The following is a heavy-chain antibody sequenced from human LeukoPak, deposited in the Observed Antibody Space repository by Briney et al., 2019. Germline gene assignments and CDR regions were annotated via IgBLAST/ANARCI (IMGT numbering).Heavy chain of an antibody. Sequence: SGGSLRLSCAASGFTFDDYAMHWVRQAPGKGLEGVSLISWDGGSTYYADSVKGRFTISRDNSKNSPYLQMNSLRAEDTALYYCAKDGGSGSYYNGWFDPWGQGTLVTVSS. CDR3: AKDGGSGSYYNGWFDP. CDR1: GFTFDDYA. V-gene: IGHV3-43D*04. J-gene: IGHJ5*02. CDR2: ISWDGGST. D-gene: IGHD3-10*01.